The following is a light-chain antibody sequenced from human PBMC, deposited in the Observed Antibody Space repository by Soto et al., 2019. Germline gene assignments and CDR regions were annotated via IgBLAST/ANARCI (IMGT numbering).Light chain of an antibody. V-gene: IGLV2-14*01. Sequence: QSALTQPASVSGSPGQSITISCTGNSSDVGGYYYVSWYQHHPDKAPKLIIYEVSNRPSGVSNRFSGSKSGNTASLTISGLQAEDEADYYCSSYTSSGTVVFGGGTKLTVL. CDR1: SSDVGGYYY. J-gene: IGLJ2*01. CDR3: SSYTSSGTVV. CDR2: EVS.